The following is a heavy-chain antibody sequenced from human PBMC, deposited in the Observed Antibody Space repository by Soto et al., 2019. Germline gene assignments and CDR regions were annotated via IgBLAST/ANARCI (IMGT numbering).Heavy chain of an antibody. CDR3: AKVPRRYSSGWYADWYFDL. CDR2: ISYDGSNK. J-gene: IGHJ2*01. CDR1: GFTFSSYG. Sequence: QVQLVESGGGVVQPGRSLRLSCAASGFTFSSYGRHWVRQAPGKGLEWVAVISYDGSNKYYADSVKGRFTISRDNSKNTLYLQMNSLRAEDTAVYYCAKVPRRYSSGWYADWYFDLWGRGTLVTVSS. D-gene: IGHD6-19*01. V-gene: IGHV3-30*18.